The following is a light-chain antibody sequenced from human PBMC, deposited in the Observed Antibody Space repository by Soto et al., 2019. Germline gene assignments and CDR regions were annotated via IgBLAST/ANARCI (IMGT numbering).Light chain of an antibody. V-gene: IGKV2-28*01. CDR2: LGS. Sequence: DVVMTQSPLSLPVTPGEPASISCRSSRSLLSSNGYNYLNWYLQKPGQSPQLLIYLGSNRASGVHDRCSGSGSGTDCTLKISRVEAEDVGVYYCAQGRPTPLPFGGGTKVDIK. CDR1: RSLLSSNGYNY. J-gene: IGKJ4*01. CDR3: AQGRPTPLP.